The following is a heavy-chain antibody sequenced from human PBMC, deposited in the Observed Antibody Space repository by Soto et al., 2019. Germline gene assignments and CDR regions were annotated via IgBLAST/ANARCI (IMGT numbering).Heavy chain of an antibody. CDR1: GYTFAAYG. CDR2: ISGYNGNT. D-gene: IGHD2-15*01. Sequence: ASVKVSCKASGYTFAAYGISWVRQAPGQGLEWMGWISGYNGNTKYAQKIQGRVTMTTDTSTSTAYMELRSLRSDDTAVYYCARAGYCSGGSCYLEGEFDYWGQGTLVTVSS. CDR3: ARAGYCSGGSCYLEGEFDY. J-gene: IGHJ4*02. V-gene: IGHV1-18*01.